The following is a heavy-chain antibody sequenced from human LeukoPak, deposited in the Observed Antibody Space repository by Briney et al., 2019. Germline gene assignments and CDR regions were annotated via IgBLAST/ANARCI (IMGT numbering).Heavy chain of an antibody. CDR1: GFTVSSNY. V-gene: IGHV3-66*02. J-gene: IGHJ6*03. D-gene: IGHD6-6*01. Sequence: GGSLRLSCAASGFTVSSNYMSWVRQAPGKGLEWVSVIYSGGSTYYADSVKGRFTISRDNSKNTLYLQMNSLRAEDTAVYYCARGTPQLAPAGYYYYYMDVWGKGTTVTVSS. CDR3: ARGTPQLAPAGYYYYYMDV. CDR2: IYSGGST.